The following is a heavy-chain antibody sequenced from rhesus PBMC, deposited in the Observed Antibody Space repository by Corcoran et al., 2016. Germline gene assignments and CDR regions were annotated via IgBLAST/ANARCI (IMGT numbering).Heavy chain of an antibody. Sequence: QVQLQESGPGLVKPSETLSLTCAVSGYSISSGYYWGWIRQPPGRGLEYIGYHSGSRGSTYYHPSVKNRVTSSKDTSKKHFSLKLTSVTAADTAVYYCARMATYGSSYYFDYWGQGVLVTVSS. CDR3: ARMATYGSSYYFDY. D-gene: IGHD4-29*01. V-gene: IGHV4-99*01. CDR2: HSGSRGST. J-gene: IGHJ4*01. CDR1: GYSISSGYY.